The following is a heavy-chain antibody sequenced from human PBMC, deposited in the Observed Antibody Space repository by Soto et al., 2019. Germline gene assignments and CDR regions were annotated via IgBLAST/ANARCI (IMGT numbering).Heavy chain of an antibody. CDR3: ARDLGYCSSTSCHKWFDP. Sequence: ASVKVSCKASGYTFTGYYMHWVRQAPGQGLEWMGWINPNSGGTNYAQKFQGWVTMTRDTSISTAYMELGRLRSDDTAVYYCARDLGYCSSTSCHKWFDPWGQGTLVTVS. CDR1: GYTFTGYY. D-gene: IGHD2-2*02. V-gene: IGHV1-2*04. CDR2: INPNSGGT. J-gene: IGHJ5*02.